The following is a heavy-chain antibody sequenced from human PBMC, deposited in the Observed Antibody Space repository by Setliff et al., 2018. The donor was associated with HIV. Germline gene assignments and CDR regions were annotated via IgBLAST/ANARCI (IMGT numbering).Heavy chain of an antibody. D-gene: IGHD3-22*01. CDR2: ILSTGERT. Sequence: TGGSLSLSCAASGFTFSNYAMSWVRQAPGEGLEWVSAILSTGERTFYADSVKGRFTISRDNSKNTVYLQMNSLRAEDTAEYYCAKELAASGLGYFDSWGRGILVTVSS. J-gene: IGHJ4*02. CDR3: AKELAASGLGYFDS. V-gene: IGHV3-23*01. CDR1: GFTFSNYA.